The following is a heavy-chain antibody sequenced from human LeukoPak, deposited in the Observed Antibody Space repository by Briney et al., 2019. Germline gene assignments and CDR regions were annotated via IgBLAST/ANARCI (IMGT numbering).Heavy chain of an antibody. J-gene: IGHJ6*02. CDR3: AKHLTATNTYIFFGLDV. D-gene: IGHD1-26*01. CDR2: INWNGGGT. Sequence: GPSLRLSCAATGFSFKDYGMHWVRQHPGKRLEWVSAINWNGGGTDYADSVKGRFTISRDNAKNSLYLQLSSLRPEDTALYYCAKHLTATNTYIFFGLDVWGQGTSLTVSS. V-gene: IGHV3-9*01. CDR1: GFSFKDYG.